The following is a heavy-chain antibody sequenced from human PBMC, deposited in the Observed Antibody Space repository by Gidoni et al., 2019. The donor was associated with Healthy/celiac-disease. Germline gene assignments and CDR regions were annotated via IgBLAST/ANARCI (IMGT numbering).Heavy chain of an antibody. V-gene: IGHV1-24*01. J-gene: IGHJ4*02. Sequence: QLQLVQSGAEGKKPGASVKGPCKVSGFTLTALSMHWVRKAPGKGLEWMGGFYPEDGETIYAQKFQGRVTMTEDTSTDTAYMELSSLRSEDTAVYYCATIAGTIAWDVGYFDYWGQGTLVTVSS. CDR3: ATIAGTIAWDVGYFDY. CDR1: GFTLTALS. D-gene: IGHD6-13*01. CDR2: FYPEDGET.